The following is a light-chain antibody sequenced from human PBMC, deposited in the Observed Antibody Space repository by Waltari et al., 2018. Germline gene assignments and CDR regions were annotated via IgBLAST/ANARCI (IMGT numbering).Light chain of an antibody. V-gene: IGLV2-14*01. J-gene: IGLJ3*02. CDR2: DVT. Sequence: YNYVSWYQQHSGKAPKLMIYDVTKRPSGVSNRFSGSKSGNTASLTISGLQAEDEADYFCSSNRVFGGGTKLTVL. CDR1: YNY. CDR3: SSNRV.